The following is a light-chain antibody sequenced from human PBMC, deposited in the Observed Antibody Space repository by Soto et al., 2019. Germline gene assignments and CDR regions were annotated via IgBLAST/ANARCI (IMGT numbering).Light chain of an antibody. CDR1: QSIDTY. J-gene: IGKJ1*01. CDR3: QQNQDIPPT. Sequence: DIPMTQSPSSLSASVGDRVTVTCRASQSIDTYLNWYQQRPGQAHKLLIYVASTLQSGVPSRFSGSGSGTHFTLTISSLQPEDFATYYCQQNQDIPPTFGQGTRVERK. CDR2: VAS. V-gene: IGKV1-39*01.